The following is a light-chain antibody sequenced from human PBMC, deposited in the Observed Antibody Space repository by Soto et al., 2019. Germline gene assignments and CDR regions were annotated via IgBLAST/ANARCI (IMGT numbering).Light chain of an antibody. CDR1: QSVPNNY. CDR2: AAY. CDR3: QQYGGGAWT. Sequence: EIVLTQSPDTLSFSPGERATISCRASQSVPNNYLAWYMQKPGQAPKVLIYAAYNRATGIPDRFSGSGSGIDFTITIRRLEPEDVAVFYCQQYGGGAWTFGQGTKVESK. J-gene: IGKJ1*01. V-gene: IGKV3-20*01.